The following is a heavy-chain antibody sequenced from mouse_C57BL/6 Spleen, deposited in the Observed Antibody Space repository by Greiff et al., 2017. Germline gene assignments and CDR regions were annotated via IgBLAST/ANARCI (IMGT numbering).Heavy chain of an antibody. CDR3: ARGITTVVAPFDY. Sequence: QVQLQQSGAELVRPGTSVKLSCKASGYTFTSYWMHWVKQRPGQGLEWIGVIDPSDSYTNYNQKFKGKATLTVDTSSSTAYMQLSSLTSEDSAVYYCARGITTVVAPFDYWGQGTTLTVSS. CDR2: IDPSDSYT. J-gene: IGHJ2*01. CDR1: GYTFTSYW. V-gene: IGHV1-59*01. D-gene: IGHD1-1*01.